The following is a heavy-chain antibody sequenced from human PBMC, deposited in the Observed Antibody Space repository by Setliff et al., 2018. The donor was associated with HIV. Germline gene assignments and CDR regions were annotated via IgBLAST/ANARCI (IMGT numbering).Heavy chain of an antibody. D-gene: IGHD3-10*01. CDR1: GYTFTSYF. V-gene: IGHV1-46*01. Sequence: ASVKVSCKASGYTFTSYFIQWVRQAPGQGLEWMGIIYPSGGSTTYAPKFQGRVTMTRDTSTSTVYMELSSLRSEDTAVYYCARASVLWFGELWYYYYGMDVWGQGTTVTVSS. J-gene: IGHJ6*02. CDR2: IYPSGGST. CDR3: ARASVLWFGELWYYYYGMDV.